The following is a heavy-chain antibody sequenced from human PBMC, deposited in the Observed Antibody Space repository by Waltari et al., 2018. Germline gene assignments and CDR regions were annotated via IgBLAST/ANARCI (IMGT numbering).Heavy chain of an antibody. CDR2: IRYGGGDK. D-gene: IGHD5-12*01. CDR1: GFSLSTYG. V-gene: IGHV3-30*02. J-gene: IGHJ4*02. CDR3: AKDREVATMPVDC. Sequence: QVQLVESGGGVVQPGESLTLSCAASGFSLSTYGIHWVRQAPGKGLEWVASIRYGGGDKFYADSVKGRFTISRDEAMNTLFLQMDSLTGEDMAVYYCAKDREVATMPVDCWGQGAQVTVSS.